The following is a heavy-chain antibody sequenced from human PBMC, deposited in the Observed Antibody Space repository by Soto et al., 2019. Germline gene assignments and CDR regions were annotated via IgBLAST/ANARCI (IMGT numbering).Heavy chain of an antibody. CDR1: GGSISNNY. Sequence: SETLSLTCTVSGGSISNNYWSWIRQPPGKGLEWIGEINHSGSTNYNPSLKSRVTISVDTSKNQFSLKLSSVTAADTAVYYCARGTGLRFLEWSFSPYYYYGMDVWGQGTTVTVSS. V-gene: IGHV4-34*01. CDR3: ARGTGLRFLEWSFSPYYYYGMDV. D-gene: IGHD3-3*01. CDR2: INHSGST. J-gene: IGHJ6*02.